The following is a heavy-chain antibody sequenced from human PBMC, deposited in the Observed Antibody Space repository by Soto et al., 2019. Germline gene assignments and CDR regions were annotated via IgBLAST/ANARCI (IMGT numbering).Heavy chain of an antibody. J-gene: IGHJ4*02. V-gene: IGHV3-9*01. D-gene: IGHD3-16*02. CDR3: AKGLHLGELSSIDY. CDR2: ISWNSGSI. Sequence: EVQLVESGGGLVQPGRSLRLSCAASGFTFDDYAMHWVRQAPGKGLEWVSGISWNSGSIGYADSVKGRFTISRDNAKNSLYLQMNSLRAEDTALYHCAKGLHLGELSSIDYWGQGTLVTVSS. CDR1: GFTFDDYA.